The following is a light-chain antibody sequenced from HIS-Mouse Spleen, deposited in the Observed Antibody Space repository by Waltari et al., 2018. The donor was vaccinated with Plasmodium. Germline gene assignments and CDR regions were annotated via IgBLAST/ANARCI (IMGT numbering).Light chain of an antibody. CDR1: SGHSSYA. J-gene: IGLJ2*01. Sequence: QLVLTQSPSASASLGASVKLTCTLSSGHSSYAIAWPPQQPEKGPRYLMKLNSDGSHSKGDGSPDRFSGSSSGAERYLTISSLQSEDEADYYCQTWGTGMGVFGGGTKLTVL. V-gene: IGLV4-69*01. CDR2: LNSDGSH. CDR3: QTWGTGMGV.